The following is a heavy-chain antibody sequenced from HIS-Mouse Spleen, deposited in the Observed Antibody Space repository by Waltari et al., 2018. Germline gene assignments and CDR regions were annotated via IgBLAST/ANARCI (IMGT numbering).Heavy chain of an antibody. CDR2: IKQDGSEK. V-gene: IGHV3-7*01. CDR3: AREGDSGSYFDY. Sequence: EVQLVESGGGLVQPGGSLRLPCAASGFTFRSYGMSWVRQAPGKGLEWVANIKQDGSEKYYVDSVKGRFTISRDNAKNSLYLQMNSLRAEDTAVYYCAREGDSGSYFDYWGQGTLVTVSS. J-gene: IGHJ4*02. CDR1: GFTFRSYG. D-gene: IGHD1-26*01.